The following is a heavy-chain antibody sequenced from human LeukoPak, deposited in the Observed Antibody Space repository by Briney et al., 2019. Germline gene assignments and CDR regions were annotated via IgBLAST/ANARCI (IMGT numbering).Heavy chain of an antibody. CDR3: GKNRYSGSLSPFDI. J-gene: IGHJ3*02. Sequence: GGSLRLSCAASGFTVSSNYMSWVRQAPGKGLEWVSAISGGGGNTYYADSVKGRFTISRDNSKNTLYLQMNSLRAEDTAVYYCGKNRYSGSLSPFDIWGQGTMVTVSS. CDR1: GFTVSSNY. D-gene: IGHD1-26*01. V-gene: IGHV3-23*01. CDR2: ISGGGGNT.